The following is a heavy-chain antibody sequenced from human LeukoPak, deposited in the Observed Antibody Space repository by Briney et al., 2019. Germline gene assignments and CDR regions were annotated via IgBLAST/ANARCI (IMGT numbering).Heavy chain of an antibody. CDR2: VNWSPGSE. D-gene: IGHD5-24*01. V-gene: IGHV3-9*01. J-gene: IGHJ5*01. CDR3: VKDSAGDASDWLDS. CDR1: GFIFNEYA. Sequence: GGSLRLSCAASGFIFNEYATHWVRQAPGKGLEWVSSVNWSPGSEAYADSVKGRFTISRDNAKNSLYLQMNNLRIEDTALYYCVKDSAGDASDWLDSWGQGTLVTISS.